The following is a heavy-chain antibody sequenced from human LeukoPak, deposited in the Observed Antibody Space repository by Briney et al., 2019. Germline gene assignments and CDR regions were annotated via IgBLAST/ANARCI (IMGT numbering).Heavy chain of an antibody. CDR2: ISGSGGST. Sequence: GGSLRLSCAASGFTFSSYAMSWVRQAPGKGLEWVSAISGSGGSTYYADSVKGRFTISRDNSKNTPYLQMNSLRAEDTAVYYCAKVSVSSGWYNALDYWGQGTLVTVSS. J-gene: IGHJ4*02. D-gene: IGHD6-19*01. CDR3: AKVSVSSGWYNALDY. CDR1: GFTFSSYA. V-gene: IGHV3-23*01.